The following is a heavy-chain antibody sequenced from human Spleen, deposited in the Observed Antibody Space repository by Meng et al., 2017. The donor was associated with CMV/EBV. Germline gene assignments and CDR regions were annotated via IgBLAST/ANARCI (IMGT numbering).Heavy chain of an antibody. CDR3: VRSIRYSSSSGGMDYYYGMDV. V-gene: IGHV3-7*01. CDR1: GFTLSNYW. J-gene: IGHJ6*02. Sequence: GGSLRLSCVGSGFTLSNYWMTWVRQAPGKGLEWVANINQDGSERYYVDSVKGRFTISRDNSKNTLYLQMNSLRAEDTAVYYCVRSIRYSSSSGGMDYYYGMDVWGQGTTVTVSS. CDR2: INQDGSER. D-gene: IGHD6-6*01.